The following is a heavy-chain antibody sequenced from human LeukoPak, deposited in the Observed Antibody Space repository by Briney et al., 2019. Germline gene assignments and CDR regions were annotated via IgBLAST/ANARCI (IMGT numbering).Heavy chain of an antibody. CDR2: ISSSSSYI. CDR1: GFTFSSYT. D-gene: IGHD6-19*01. V-gene: IGHV3-21*04. Sequence: GGSLRLSCAASGFTFSSYTMNWVRHAPGKGLEWVSSISSSSSYIYYADSVKGRFTISRDNSKNTLYMQMNSLRAEDTAVYYCAKEGPVAGTYFDYWGQGTLVTVSS. J-gene: IGHJ4*02. CDR3: AKEGPVAGTYFDY.